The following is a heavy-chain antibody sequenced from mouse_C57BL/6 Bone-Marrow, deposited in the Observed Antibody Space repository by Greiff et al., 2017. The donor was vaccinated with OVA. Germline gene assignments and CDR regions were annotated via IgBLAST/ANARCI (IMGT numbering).Heavy chain of an antibody. Sequence: QVQLKQSGPELVKPGASVKISCKASGYAFSSSWMNWVKQRPGKGLEWIGRIYPGDGDPNYNGKFKGKATLTADKSSSTAYMQLSSLTSEDSAVYFCARSGLYYDYAMDYWGQGTSVTVSS. J-gene: IGHJ4*01. D-gene: IGHD2-1*01. CDR2: IYPGDGDP. CDR1: GYAFSSSW. CDR3: ARSGLYYDYAMDY. V-gene: IGHV1-82*01.